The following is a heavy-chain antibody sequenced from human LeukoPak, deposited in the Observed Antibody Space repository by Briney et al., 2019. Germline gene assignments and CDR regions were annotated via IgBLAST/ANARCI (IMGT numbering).Heavy chain of an antibody. J-gene: IGHJ1*01. V-gene: IGHV4-39*07. CDR1: GGSITTGSNY. CDR2: MHYSGSI. Sequence: PSETLSLTCVVSGGSITTGSNYWGWIRQPPGTGLEWIGSMHYSGSIYYNPSLKSRVTISVDTSKNQFSLKLSSVTAADTAVYYCARGGWLQLHFQHWGQGTLVTVSS. CDR3: ARGGWLQLHFQH. D-gene: IGHD5-24*01.